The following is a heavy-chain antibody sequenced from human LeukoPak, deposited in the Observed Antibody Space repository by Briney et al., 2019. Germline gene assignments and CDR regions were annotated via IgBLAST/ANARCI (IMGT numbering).Heavy chain of an antibody. CDR2: INHSGST. CDR1: GGSFSGYY. V-gene: IGHV4-34*01. Sequence: PSETLSLTCAVYGGSFSGYYWSWIRQPPGKGLEWIGEINHSGSTNYNPSLKSRVTISVDTSKNQFSLKLSSVTAADTAVYYCARGRYCSGGSCYEPTNYYYYYGMDVWGQGTTVTVSS. D-gene: IGHD2-15*01. J-gene: IGHJ6*02. CDR3: ARGRYCSGGSCYEPTNYYYYYGMDV.